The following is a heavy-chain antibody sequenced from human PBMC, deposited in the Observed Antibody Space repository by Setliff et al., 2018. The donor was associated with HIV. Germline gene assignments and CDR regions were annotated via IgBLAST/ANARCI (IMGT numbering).Heavy chain of an antibody. CDR2: ISAYTRNT. CDR1: GYTFTNFG. J-gene: IGHJ4*02. CDR3: AREPARISGPYTGGSGL. D-gene: IGHD1-20*01. Sequence: ASVKVSCKASGYTFTNFGITWVRQAPGQGLEWMGWISAYTRNTNYAQNVRGRVTMVTETSTSTAYMELRRLRSDDTAIYYCAREPARISGPYTGGSGLWGQGTLVTVSS. V-gene: IGHV1-18*01.